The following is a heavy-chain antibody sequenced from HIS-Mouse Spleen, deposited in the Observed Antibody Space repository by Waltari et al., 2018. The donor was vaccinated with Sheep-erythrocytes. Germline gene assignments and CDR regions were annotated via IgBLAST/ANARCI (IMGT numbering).Heavy chain of an antibody. V-gene: IGHV3-30*18. CDR1: GFPFSGHA. J-gene: IGHJ4*02. CDR3: AKDRRGFWDY. Sequence: QVQLVESGGGVVQPGRSLRLPCAASGFPFSGHAMHGVRQAPGKGLEWVAVISYDGSNKYYADSVKGRFTISRDNSKNTLYLQMNSLRAEDTAVYYCAKDRRGFWDYWGQGTLVTVSS. D-gene: IGHD3-10*01. CDR2: ISYDGSNK.